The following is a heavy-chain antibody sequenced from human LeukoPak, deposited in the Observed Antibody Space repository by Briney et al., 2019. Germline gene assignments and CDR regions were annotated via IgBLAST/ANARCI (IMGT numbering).Heavy chain of an antibody. D-gene: IGHD3-22*01. CDR2: IYTSGST. J-gene: IGHJ3*02. V-gene: IGHV4-39*07. Sequence: PSETLSLTCTVSGGSISSSSYYWGWIRQPPGKGLEWIGRIYTSGSTNYNPSLKSRVTISVDTSKNQFSLKLSSVTAADTAVYYCAREPHYYDSSGYYLRHAFDIWGQGTTVTVSS. CDR3: AREPHYYDSSGYYLRHAFDI. CDR1: GGSISSSSYY.